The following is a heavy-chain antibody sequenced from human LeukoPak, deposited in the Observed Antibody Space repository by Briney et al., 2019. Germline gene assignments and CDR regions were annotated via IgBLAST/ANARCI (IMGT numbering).Heavy chain of an antibody. D-gene: IGHD1-26*01. CDR2: INSDGSST. J-gene: IGHJ4*02. V-gene: IGHV3-74*01. CDR3: ARDLLGNSGSYLRHPNGPPFDY. CDR1: GFTFSSYW. Sequence: PGGSLRLSXAASGFTFSSYWMHWVRQSPGKGLVWVSRINSDGSSTSYADSVKGRFTISRDNAKNTLYLQMNSLRAEDTAVYYCARDLLGNSGSYLRHPNGPPFDYWGQGTLVTVSS.